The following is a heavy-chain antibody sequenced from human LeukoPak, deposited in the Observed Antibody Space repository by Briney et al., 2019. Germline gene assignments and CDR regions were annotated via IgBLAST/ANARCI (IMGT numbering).Heavy chain of an antibody. D-gene: IGHD3-9*01. CDR2: INGDGRNI. CDR1: GFTFSRHW. V-gene: IGHV3-74*01. J-gene: IGHJ6*02. CDR3: TRDLMDYDVSTGLHHYYMDV. Sequence: GGSLRLSCAGSGFTFSRHWMHWVRQDPRKGLVWVSRINGDGRNINYADSVRGRFTISRDNAKNTLYLQMNTLRVEDTAVYYCTRDLMDYDVSTGLHHYYMDVWGQGTTVTVSS.